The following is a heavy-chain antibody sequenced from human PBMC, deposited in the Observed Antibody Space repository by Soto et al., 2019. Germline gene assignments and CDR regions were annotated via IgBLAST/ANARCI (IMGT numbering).Heavy chain of an antibody. J-gene: IGHJ4*02. V-gene: IGHV3-74*01. CDR2: INGGGSST. D-gene: IGHD2-21*02. Sequence: GGSLRLSCAASGFTFSSYWMHWVRQAPGKGLVWVSRINGGGSSTSYADSVKGRFTISRDNAKNTLYLQMNTLRAEDTAVYYCATGWGGDTTTLFDSWGQGTLVTVSS. CDR3: ATGWGGDTTTLFDS. CDR1: GFTFSSYW.